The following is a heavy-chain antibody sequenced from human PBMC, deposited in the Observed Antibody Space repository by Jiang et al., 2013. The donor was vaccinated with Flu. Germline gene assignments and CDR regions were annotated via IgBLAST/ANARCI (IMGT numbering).Heavy chain of an antibody. Sequence: KPTQTLTLTCTFSGFSLITTGAGVGWIRQPPGKALEWLALIYWDDDERYRPSLKSRLTITKDTSKNQVVLTMTNMDPVDTATYYCAHHLTGRFDYWGQGTLVTVSS. D-gene: IGHD7-27*01. CDR1: GFSLITTGAG. J-gene: IGHJ4*02. V-gene: IGHV2-5*02. CDR2: IYWDDDE. CDR3: AHHLTGRFDY.